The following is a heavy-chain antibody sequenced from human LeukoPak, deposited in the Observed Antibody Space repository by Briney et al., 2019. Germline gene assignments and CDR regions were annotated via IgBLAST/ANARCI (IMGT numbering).Heavy chain of an antibody. CDR2: INHSGST. CDR3: ARGSGDLAPGSDCGGDCSPIDY. CDR1: GGSLSGYY. V-gene: IGHV4-34*01. Sequence: PSETLSLTCAVYGGSLSGYYWSWIRQPPGKGLEWIGEINHSGSTNYNPSLKSRVTISVDTSKNQFSLKLSSVTAADTAVYYCARGSGDLAPGSDCGGDCSPIDYWGQGTLVTVSS. D-gene: IGHD2-21*02. J-gene: IGHJ4*02.